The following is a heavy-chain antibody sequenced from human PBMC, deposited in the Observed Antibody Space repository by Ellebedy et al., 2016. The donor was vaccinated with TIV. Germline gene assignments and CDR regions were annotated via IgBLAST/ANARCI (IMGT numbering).Heavy chain of an antibody. Sequence: GESLKISCKASGYSFTTYWIGWVRQKPGKGLEWMGIIYPRDSDTTYSPSFQGQVTISADKSISTAYLQWSSLKASDTALYYFGRRGGGYTGYDEDYWGQGTLVTVSS. CDR2: IYPRDSDT. V-gene: IGHV5-51*01. CDR3: GRRGGGYTGYDEDY. D-gene: IGHD5-12*01. CDR1: GYSFTTYW. J-gene: IGHJ4*02.